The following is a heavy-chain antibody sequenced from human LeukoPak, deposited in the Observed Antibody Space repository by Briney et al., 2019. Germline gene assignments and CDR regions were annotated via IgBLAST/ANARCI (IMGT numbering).Heavy chain of an antibody. V-gene: IGHV4-34*01. CDR2: INHSRGT. J-gene: IGHJ4*02. D-gene: IGHD5-18*01. Sequence: SETLSLTCAVHGGSFNGFYWTWMRQPPGKGPEWIGEINHSRGTSYTASLWSRVTISQDTSKSQFSLKLTSVTAADTAVYYCARGLGEGYPDSWGQGTLVIVSS. CDR1: GGSFNGFY. CDR3: ARGLGEGYPDS.